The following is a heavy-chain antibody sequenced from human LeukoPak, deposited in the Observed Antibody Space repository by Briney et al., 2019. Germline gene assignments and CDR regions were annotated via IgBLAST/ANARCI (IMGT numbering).Heavy chain of an antibody. CDR2: IEPNSGGT. D-gene: IGHD3-22*01. CDR1: VYTFTGYY. Sequence: ASVTVSFTASVYTFTGYYIHWVRHPPGQGHEWMGWIEPNSGGTNYAQKFQGRVTMTRNTSISTAYMELSRLRCDATAVHYCARGYHYDSSGHYGNGAFDIWGQGTMVTVSS. CDR3: ARGYHYDSSGHYGNGAFDI. V-gene: IGHV1-2*02. J-gene: IGHJ3*02.